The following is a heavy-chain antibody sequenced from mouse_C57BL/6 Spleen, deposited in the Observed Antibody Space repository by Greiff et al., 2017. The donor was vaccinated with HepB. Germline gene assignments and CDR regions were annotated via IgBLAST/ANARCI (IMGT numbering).Heavy chain of an antibody. V-gene: IGHV1-64*01. J-gene: IGHJ3*01. CDR2: IHPNSGST. CDR1: GYTFTSYW. Sequence: VQLQQPGAELVKPGASVKLSCKASGYTFTSYWMHWVKQRPGQGLEWIGMIHPNSGSTNYNEKFKSKATLTVDKSSSTAYMQLSSLTSEDSAVYYCARTAQATEFAYWGQGTLVTVSA. CDR3: ARTAQATEFAY. D-gene: IGHD3-2*02.